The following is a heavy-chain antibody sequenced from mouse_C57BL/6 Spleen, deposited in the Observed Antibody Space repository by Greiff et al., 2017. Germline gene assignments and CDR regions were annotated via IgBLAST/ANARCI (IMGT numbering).Heavy chain of an antibody. V-gene: IGHV10-1*01. D-gene: IGHD1-1*01. Sequence: EVQLVESGGGLVQPKGSLKLSCAASGFSFNTYAMNWVRQAPGKGLEWVARKRSKSNNYATYYADSVKDRFTISRDDSESMLYLQMNNLKTEDTAMYYCGRQTVVADYAMDYWGQGTSVPVSS. CDR2: KRSKSNNYAT. J-gene: IGHJ4*01. CDR1: GFSFNTYA. CDR3: GRQTVVADYAMDY.